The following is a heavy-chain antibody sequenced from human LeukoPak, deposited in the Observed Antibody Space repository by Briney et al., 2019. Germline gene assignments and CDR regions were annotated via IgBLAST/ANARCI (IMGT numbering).Heavy chain of an antibody. V-gene: IGHV4-4*07. J-gene: IGHJ3*02. D-gene: IGHD3-3*01. CDR2: IYTSGST. CDR1: GGSIRSYY. Sequence: SETLSLTCTVSGGSIRSYYWSWIRQPAGKGLEWIGRIYTSGSTNYKPSLKSRVTMSVDTSKNQFSLKLSSVTAADTAVYYCARDEPYYDFWGGYSPDGFDIWGQGTMVTVSS. CDR3: ARDEPYYDFWGGYSPDGFDI.